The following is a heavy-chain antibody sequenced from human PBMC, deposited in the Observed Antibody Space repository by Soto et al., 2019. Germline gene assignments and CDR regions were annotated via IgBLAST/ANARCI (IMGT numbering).Heavy chain of an antibody. CDR1: GGSFIGYY. V-gene: IGHV4-34*01. J-gene: IGHJ6*03. D-gene: IGHD2-15*01. CDR3: ARYCSGGSCYPYYYYIDV. CDR2: INHSGST. Sequence: SETLSLTCAVYGGSFIGYYWSWIRQPPGKGLEWIGEINHSGSTNYNPSLKSRVTISVDTSKNQFSLKLSSVTAADTAVYYCARYCSGGSCYPYYYYIDVWGKGTTVTVSS.